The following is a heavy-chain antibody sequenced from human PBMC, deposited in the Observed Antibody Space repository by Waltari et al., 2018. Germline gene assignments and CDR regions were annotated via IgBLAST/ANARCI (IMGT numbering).Heavy chain of an antibody. CDR2: INHSGST. Sequence: QVQLQQWGAGLLKPSETLSLTCAVYGGSFRGYYWSWIRQPPGKGLEWIGEINHSGSTNDNPSLRSLVSISMDTSRNQYSLKLSSGTAAETALYYGASSGDTAVASGYFEFWGQGTLVTVSS. J-gene: IGHJ4*02. V-gene: IGHV4-34*01. D-gene: IGHD5-18*01. CDR3: ASSGDTAVASGYFEF. CDR1: GGSFRGYY.